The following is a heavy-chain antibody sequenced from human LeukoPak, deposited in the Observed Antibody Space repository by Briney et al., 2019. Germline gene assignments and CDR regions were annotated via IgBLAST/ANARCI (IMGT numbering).Heavy chain of an antibody. V-gene: IGHV4-39*07. CDR3: ASLSRITMIVVVTSYYYYYMDV. J-gene: IGHJ6*03. CDR2: IYYSGST. D-gene: IGHD3-22*01. CDR1: GDSISSSSSY. Sequence: TSETLSLTCTVSGDSISSSSSYWGWIRQPPGKGLEWIGSIYYSGSTYYNPSLKSRVTISVDTSKNQFSLKLSSVTAADTAVYYCASLSRITMIVVVTSYYYYYMDVWGKGTTVTVSS.